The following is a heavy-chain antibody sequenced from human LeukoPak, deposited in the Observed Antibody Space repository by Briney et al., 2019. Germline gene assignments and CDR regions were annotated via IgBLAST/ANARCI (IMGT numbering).Heavy chain of an antibody. V-gene: IGHV4-34*01. CDR1: GGSFSDHS. CDR2: IHHSGTT. CDR3: ARWGVVTQRGVHYHYSMDV. J-gene: IGHJ6*03. Sequence: SETLSLTCGIYGGSFSDHSWNWIRQPPGKGLEWIGEIHHSGTTEYNPSLKSRVTISADRSENQFSLNLTSVTAADTAVYYCARWGVVTQRGVHYHYSMDVWDNGTTVTVSS. D-gene: IGHD4-23*01.